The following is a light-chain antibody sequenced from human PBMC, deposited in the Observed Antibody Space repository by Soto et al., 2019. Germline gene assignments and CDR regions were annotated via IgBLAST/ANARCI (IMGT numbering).Light chain of an antibody. J-gene: IGKJ4*01. CDR1: QSLSSN. Sequence: EIVLRQSPVTLSLSPGEGDTLSCRASQSLSSNLAWYQKKPGQPPRLLIYDASKRATGIPARFSGSGSGTDFTLTISSLEPEDFAVYYCQQGTNWPLTFGGGTKVDIK. CDR3: QQGTNWPLT. CDR2: DAS. V-gene: IGKV3-11*01.